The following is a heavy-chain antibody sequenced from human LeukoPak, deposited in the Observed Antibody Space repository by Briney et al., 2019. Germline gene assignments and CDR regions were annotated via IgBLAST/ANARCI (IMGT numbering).Heavy chain of an antibody. Sequence: GGSLRLSCAASGFTFDDYAMHWVRQTPGKGLEWVSLISWDGGSTYFADPVKGRFTISRDNSKNSLYLQMNSLRPEDSALYYCARDVHSSSSGLGYWGQRTLVTVSS. CDR2: ISWDGGST. D-gene: IGHD6-6*01. J-gene: IGHJ4*02. CDR3: ARDVHSSSSGLGY. V-gene: IGHV3-43D*04. CDR1: GFTFDDYA.